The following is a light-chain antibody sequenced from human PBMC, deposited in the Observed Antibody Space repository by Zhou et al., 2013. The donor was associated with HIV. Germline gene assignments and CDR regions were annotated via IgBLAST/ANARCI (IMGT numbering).Light chain of an antibody. J-gene: IGKJ1*01. V-gene: IGKV1-33*01. CDR2: DAS. CDR1: QDISNY. CDR3: QHYNTYSRP. Sequence: DIQMTQSPSSLSASVGDRVTITCQASQDISNYLNWYQQKPGKAPKLLIYDASNLETGVPSRFSGSGSGTEFTLTISSLQPDDFATYYCQHYNTYSRPFGQGTRVEIK.